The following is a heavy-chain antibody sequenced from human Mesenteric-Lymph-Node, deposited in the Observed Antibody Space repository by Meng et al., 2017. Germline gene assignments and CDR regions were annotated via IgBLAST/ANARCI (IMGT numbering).Heavy chain of an antibody. V-gene: IGHV4-4*02. Sequence: QVQLRDSAPALVKASETPSLTCAVSGDPITNHNWWAWVRQPPGKGLEWIGEIPHRGSSAYNPSLKSRVSMSIDKSKNQFSLKLTSVTAADTAVYHCLRGSGSSVWGQGTLVTVSS. D-gene: IGHD3-10*01. CDR2: IPHRGSS. CDR1: GDPITNHNW. J-gene: IGHJ1*01. CDR3: LRGSGSSV.